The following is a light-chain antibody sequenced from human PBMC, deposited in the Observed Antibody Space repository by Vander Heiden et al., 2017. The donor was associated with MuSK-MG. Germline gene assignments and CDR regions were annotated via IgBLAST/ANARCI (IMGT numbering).Light chain of an antibody. CDR3: QQHNDWPT. V-gene: IGKV3-15*01. CDR1: QSVSPH. J-gene: IGKJ1*01. CDR2: GAS. Sequence: EIVMTQSPATLSVSPGERATLSCRASQSVSPHLVWYQQKPGQAPRLLIKGASTRATGVPARFSGSGSGTEFILTISSLQSEDFAVYYCQQHNDWPTFGQGTKVEFK.